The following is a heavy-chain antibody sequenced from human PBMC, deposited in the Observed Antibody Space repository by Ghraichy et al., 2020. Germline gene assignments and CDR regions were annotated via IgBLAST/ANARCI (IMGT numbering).Heavy chain of an antibody. CDR2: IYYSGST. Sequence: SETLSLTCTVSGGSISSNYWSWIRQPPGKGLEWIGYIYYSGSTSYNPSLKSRVTISLDTSKNQFSLMLSSVTAADTAVYYCARVDDYGDYGWFDPWGQGTLVTVSS. D-gene: IGHD4-17*01. CDR1: GGSISSNY. J-gene: IGHJ5*02. V-gene: IGHV4-59*01. CDR3: ARVDDYGDYGWFDP.